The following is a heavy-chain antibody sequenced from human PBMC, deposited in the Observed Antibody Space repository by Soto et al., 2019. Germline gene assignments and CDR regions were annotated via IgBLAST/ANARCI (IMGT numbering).Heavy chain of an antibody. J-gene: IGHJ3*02. Sequence: EVQLVESGGGLVQPGRSLRLSCAASGFTFDDYAMHWVRQAPGKGLEWVSGISWNSGSIGYADSVKGRFTISRDNAKNSLYLQMNSLRAEDTALYYCAKDITRDSGYDRDAFDIWGQGTMVTVSS. D-gene: IGHD5-12*01. CDR1: GFTFDDYA. CDR2: ISWNSGSI. CDR3: AKDITRDSGYDRDAFDI. V-gene: IGHV3-9*01.